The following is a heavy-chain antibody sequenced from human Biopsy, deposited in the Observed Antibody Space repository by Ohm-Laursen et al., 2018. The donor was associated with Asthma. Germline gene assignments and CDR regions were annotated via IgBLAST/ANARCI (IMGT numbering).Heavy chain of an antibody. CDR3: ARTHERWTSIQDDALDI. Sequence: SLRLSCAASRFTYEMHWVRQAPGKGLEWAAVISYDGGNKFYGDSVKGRFTLSRDNSRNTLYLQMNSLGVEDTAIYYCARTHERWTSIQDDALDIWGQGTMVIVSS. D-gene: IGHD4-23*01. J-gene: IGHJ3*02. V-gene: IGHV3-30*03. CDR1: RFTYE. CDR2: ISYDGGNK.